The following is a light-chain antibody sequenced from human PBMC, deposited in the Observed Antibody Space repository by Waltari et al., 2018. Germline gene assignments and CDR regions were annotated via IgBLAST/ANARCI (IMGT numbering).Light chain of an antibody. Sequence: EIVMTQSPATLSVSPGEKATLSCRASQSVTSNLAWYQQKPGQAPRLLIYGASTRATGNPARFSGSGSETEFTLAISSMQSEDFALYYCQQYNNWPQTFGQGTKVEIK. CDR3: QQYNNWPQT. J-gene: IGKJ1*01. CDR2: GAS. CDR1: QSVTSN. V-gene: IGKV3-15*01.